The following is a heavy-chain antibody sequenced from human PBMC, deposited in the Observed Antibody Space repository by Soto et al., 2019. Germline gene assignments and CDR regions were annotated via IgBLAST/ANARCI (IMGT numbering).Heavy chain of an antibody. CDR2: IWYDGSNK. CDR3: ARDINYDFWSVSYYYGMDV. CDR1: GFTFSSYG. D-gene: IGHD3-3*01. J-gene: IGHJ6*02. Sequence: PGGSLRLSCAASGFTFSSYGMHWVRQAPGKGLEWVAVIWYDGSNKYYADSVKGRFTISRDNSKNTLYLQMNSLRAEDTAVYYCARDINYDFWSVSYYYGMDVWGQGTTVTVSS. V-gene: IGHV3-33*01.